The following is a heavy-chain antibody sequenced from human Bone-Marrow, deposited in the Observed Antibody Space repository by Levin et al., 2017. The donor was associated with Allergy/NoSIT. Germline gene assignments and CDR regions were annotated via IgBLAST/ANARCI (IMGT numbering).Heavy chain of an antibody. Sequence: ASVKVSCKASGYTFTGYYMHWVRQAPGQGLEWMGWINPNSGCTNYAQKFQGRVTMTRDTSISTAYMELSRLRSDDTAVYYCARDSPLYDSSGYYYVGAFDIWGQGTMVTVSS. J-gene: IGHJ3*02. CDR3: ARDSPLYDSSGYYYVGAFDI. V-gene: IGHV1-2*02. CDR2: INPNSGCT. CDR1: GYTFTGYY. D-gene: IGHD3-22*01.